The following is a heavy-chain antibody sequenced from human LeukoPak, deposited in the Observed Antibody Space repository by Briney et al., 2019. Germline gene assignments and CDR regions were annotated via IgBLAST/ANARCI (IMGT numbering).Heavy chain of an antibody. CDR2: ISSSGST. CDR1: GDSISSGDYY. D-gene: IGHD4-11*01. V-gene: IGHV4-61*02. Sequence: PSETLSLTCTVSGDSISSGDYYWSWIRQPAGKGLEWIGRISSSGSTNYNPSLKSRVTISVDTSKNQISLRLTSVTAADTAVYYCAGYGNYWDWYFDLWGRGTLVTVSS. J-gene: IGHJ2*01. CDR3: AGYGNYWDWYFDL.